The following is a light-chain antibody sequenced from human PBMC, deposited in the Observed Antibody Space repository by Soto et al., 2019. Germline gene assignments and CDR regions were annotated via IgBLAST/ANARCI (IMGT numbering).Light chain of an antibody. CDR3: QQYDNLPT. Sequence: DIQMTQSPSTLSGSVGDRVTITCRASQSINNLLAWYQQKPGKAPKFLIYDVSTLESGVPSRFSGSGSGTDFTFTISSLQPEDIATYYCQQYDNLPTFGQGTRLEIK. CDR1: QSINNL. CDR2: DVS. V-gene: IGKV1-5*01. J-gene: IGKJ5*01.